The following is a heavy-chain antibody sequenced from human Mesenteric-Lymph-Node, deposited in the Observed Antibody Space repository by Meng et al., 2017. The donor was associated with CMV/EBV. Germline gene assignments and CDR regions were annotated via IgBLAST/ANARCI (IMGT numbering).Heavy chain of an antibody. CDR3: AGLIVGNGGRGH. CDR1: GGSISSYY. V-gene: IGHV4-59*01. D-gene: IGHD2/OR15-2a*01. CDR2: IYYSGST. Sequence: SETLSLTCTVSGGSISSYYWSWIRQPPGKGLEWIGYIYYSGSTNYNPSLKSRVTISVDTSKNQFSLKLSSVTAADTALYYCAGLIVGNGGRGHWGQGTLVTVSS. J-gene: IGHJ4*02.